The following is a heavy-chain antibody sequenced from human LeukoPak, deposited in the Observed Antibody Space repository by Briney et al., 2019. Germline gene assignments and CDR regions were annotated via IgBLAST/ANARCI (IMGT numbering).Heavy chain of an antibody. Sequence: GESLKISCKGSGYSFGSYWIGWVRQMPGKGPEWMGIIYPGDSDTRYSPSFQGQVTISADKSIKTAYLQWSSLKASDTAMYYCASSTAVTTHYFDFWGQGTLVTVSS. CDR1: GYSFGSYW. CDR2: IYPGDSDT. CDR3: ASSTAVTTHYFDF. V-gene: IGHV5-51*01. D-gene: IGHD4-17*01. J-gene: IGHJ4*02.